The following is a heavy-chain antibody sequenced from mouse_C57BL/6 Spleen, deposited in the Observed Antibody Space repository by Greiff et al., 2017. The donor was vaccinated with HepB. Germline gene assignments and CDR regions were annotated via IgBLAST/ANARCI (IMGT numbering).Heavy chain of an antibody. V-gene: IGHV1-18*01. CDR1: GYTFTDYN. CDR3: ARGVLLGYDYDGWFAY. CDR2: INPNNGGT. J-gene: IGHJ3*01. D-gene: IGHD2-4*01. Sequence: EVMLVESGPELVKPGASVKIPCKASGYTFTDYNMDWVKQSHGKSLEWIGEINPNNGGTIYNQKFKGKATLTVDKSSSTAYLALSSLTSEDTAVYYCARGVLLGYDYDGWFAYWGQGTLVTVSA.